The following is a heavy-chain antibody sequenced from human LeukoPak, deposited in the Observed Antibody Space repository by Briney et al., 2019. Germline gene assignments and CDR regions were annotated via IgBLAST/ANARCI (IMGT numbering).Heavy chain of an antibody. CDR3: AKELELDYYGMDV. J-gene: IGHJ6*02. D-gene: IGHD1-7*01. CDR2: ISWNSGSI. CDR1: GFTFNNYA. Sequence: GGSLRLSCAVSGFTFNNYAMSWVRQAPGKGLEWVSGISWNSGSIGYADSVKGRFTISRDNAKNSLYLQMNSLRAEDTALYYCAKELELDYYGMDVWGQGTTVTVSS. V-gene: IGHV3-9*01.